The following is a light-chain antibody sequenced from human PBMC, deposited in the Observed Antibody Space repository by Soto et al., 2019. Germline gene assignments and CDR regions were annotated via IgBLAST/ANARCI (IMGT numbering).Light chain of an antibody. J-gene: IGKJ1*01. CDR2: GAS. CDR3: QQYSSLWT. CDR1: QSVSNNY. V-gene: IGKV3-20*01. Sequence: EIVLTQSPFTLSFSPGERAPLSCRTSQSVSNNYLSWYQQKPGQAPRLLIYGASSRATGIPDRFSGSGSGTDFTLSISRLEPEDFAVYYCQQYSSLWTFGQGTKVDIK.